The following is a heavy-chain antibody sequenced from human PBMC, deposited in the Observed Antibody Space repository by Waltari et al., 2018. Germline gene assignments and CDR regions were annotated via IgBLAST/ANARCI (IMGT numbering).Heavy chain of an antibody. D-gene: IGHD3-9*01. J-gene: IGHJ4*02. CDR1: GFTFSTYS. Sequence: EVQLVESGGGLVKPGGSLRLSCAVSGFTFSTYSMNWVRQAPGKGMDWVSSISSSSSYIYYADSVKGRFTISRDNAKNSLYRQMNSLRAEDTAVYYCARSPYDIFTGYYQFDYWGQGTLVTVSS. CDR3: ARSPYDIFTGYYQFDY. CDR2: ISSSSSYI. V-gene: IGHV3-21*01.